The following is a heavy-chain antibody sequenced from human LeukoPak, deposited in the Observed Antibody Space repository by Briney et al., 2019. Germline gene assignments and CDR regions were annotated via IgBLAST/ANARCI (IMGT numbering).Heavy chain of an antibody. J-gene: IGHJ4*02. CDR3: ARSVRFRGVIITRWHFDY. Sequence: PSETLSLTCTVSGGSISSSSYYWGWIRQPPGKGLEWIGEINHSGSTNYNPSLKSRVTISVDTSKNQFSLKLSSVTAADTAVYYCARSVRFRGVIITRWHFDYWGQGTLVTVSS. D-gene: IGHD3-10*01. CDR1: GGSISSSSYY. V-gene: IGHV4-39*07. CDR2: INHSGST.